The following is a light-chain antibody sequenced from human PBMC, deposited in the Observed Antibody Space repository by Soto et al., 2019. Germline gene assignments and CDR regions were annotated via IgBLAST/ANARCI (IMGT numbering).Light chain of an antibody. J-gene: IGKJ4*01. CDR2: DAS. Sequence: VLTQSPGTLSVSPGERATLSCRAGQSVSGNNLAWYQQKPGRPPRLLIYDASNRATGIPARFSGSGSGTDFTLTISRLEPEDFAVYYCRQYGYSLGFAFGGGTKVDI. CDR1: QSVSGNN. V-gene: IGKV3-20*01. CDR3: RQYGYSLGFA.